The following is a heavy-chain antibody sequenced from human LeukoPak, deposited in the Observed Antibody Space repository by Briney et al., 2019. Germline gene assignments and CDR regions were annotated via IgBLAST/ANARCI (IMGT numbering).Heavy chain of an antibody. J-gene: IGHJ4*02. D-gene: IGHD3-10*01. CDR3: ATDLKGSRGFDY. V-gene: IGHV1-24*01. CDR1: VYTLTDLS. CDR2: FDPEDAET. Sequence: ASVKVSFKVSVYTLTDLSMHWVRQAPGKGLEWMGGFDPEDAETIYAQKFQGTVTMTEDTSTDTAYMELSSLRSEDTAVYYCATDLKGSRGFDYWGQGSLVTVSS.